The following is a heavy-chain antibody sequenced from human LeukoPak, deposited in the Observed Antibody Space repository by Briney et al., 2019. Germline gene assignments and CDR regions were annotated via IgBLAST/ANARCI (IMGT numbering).Heavy chain of an antibody. J-gene: IGHJ4*02. Sequence: EASVKVSCKASGYTFTSYGISWVRQAPGQGLEWMGWISAYNGNTNYPQKVQGRITVTTDTSTSTAYMELRSLRSDDTAVYYCARDKNRYDTRGDFWGQGTLVTVSS. D-gene: IGHD3-22*01. CDR3: ARDKNRYDTRGDF. CDR2: ISAYNGNT. V-gene: IGHV1-18*01. CDR1: GYTFTSYG.